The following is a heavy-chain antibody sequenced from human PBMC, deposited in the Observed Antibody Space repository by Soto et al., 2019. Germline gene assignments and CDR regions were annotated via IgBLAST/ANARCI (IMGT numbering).Heavy chain of an antibody. D-gene: IGHD3-22*01. V-gene: IGHV4-39*01. CDR1: GGSIDRSNYY. CDR2: TYYNGNA. J-gene: IGHJ4*02. Sequence: QLQLQESGPGLVKPSETLSLTCTVSGGSIDRSNYYWDWIRQPPGKGLEWIGTTYYNGNAYYNPSLKSRVTMSVDTSKNQFSLTLISVTAAATAVYYCARHFVAVVIKGWGYWGQGTLVTVSS. CDR3: ARHFVAVVIKGWGY.